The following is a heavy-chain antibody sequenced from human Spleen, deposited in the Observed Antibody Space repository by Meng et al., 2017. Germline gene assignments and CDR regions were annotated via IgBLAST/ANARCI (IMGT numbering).Heavy chain of an antibody. CDR1: GYSISSSNW. J-gene: IGHJ3*02. CDR3: ARSRGYSYGDIDAFDI. V-gene: IGHV4-28*05. CDR2: IYYSGSI. Sequence: QVQLQQWGAGLLKPSETLSLTCAVSGYSISSSNWWGWIRQPPGKGLEWIGYIYYSGSIYYNPSLKSRVTMSVDTSKNQFSLKLSSVTAVDTAVYYCARSRGYSYGDIDAFDIWGQGTMVTVSS. D-gene: IGHD5-18*01.